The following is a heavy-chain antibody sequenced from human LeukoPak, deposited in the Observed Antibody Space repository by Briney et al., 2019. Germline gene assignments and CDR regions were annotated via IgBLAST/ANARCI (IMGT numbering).Heavy chain of an antibody. Sequence: PGGSLRLACGVSGLTSSTAWMRWVRHAPGKGLEWVARTQAKGFGETTDYAAAVSGRFSISRDDSKNTLYLQMNSLKTEDTAMYYCVIDDYYDKSGPSGADYFDYWGQGTLVTVSS. D-gene: IGHD3-22*01. CDR2: TQAKGFGETT. J-gene: IGHJ4*02. CDR3: VIDDYYDKSGPSGADYFDY. V-gene: IGHV3-15*01. CDR1: GLTSSTAW.